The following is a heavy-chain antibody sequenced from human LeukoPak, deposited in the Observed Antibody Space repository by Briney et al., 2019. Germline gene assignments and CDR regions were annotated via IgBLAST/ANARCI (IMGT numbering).Heavy chain of an antibody. Sequence: PGGSLRLSCAASGFTFSSYSMNWVRQAPGKGLERVSYISSSSSIIYYADSVKGRFTISRDNAKNSLYLQMSSLRAEDTAVYYCARLYCSGGSCYSGDAFDIWGQGTVVTVSS. CDR3: ARLYCSGGSCYSGDAFDI. D-gene: IGHD2-15*01. CDR2: ISSSSSII. CDR1: GFTFSSYS. V-gene: IGHV3-48*01. J-gene: IGHJ3*02.